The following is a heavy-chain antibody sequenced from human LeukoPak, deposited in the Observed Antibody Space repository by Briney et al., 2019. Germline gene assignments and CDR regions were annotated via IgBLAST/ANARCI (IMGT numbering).Heavy chain of an antibody. V-gene: IGHV3-23*01. J-gene: IGHJ4*02. Sequence: GGSLRLSCAASGFTFSSYAMSWVRQAPGKGLEWVSAISGSGGSTYYADSVKGRFTISRDNSKNTLYLQMNSLRAEDTAVYYCAKAKGRSSSWYYDDYWGQGTLVTVSS. D-gene: IGHD6-13*01. CDR3: AKAKGRSSSWYYDDY. CDR2: ISGSGGST. CDR1: GFTFSSYA.